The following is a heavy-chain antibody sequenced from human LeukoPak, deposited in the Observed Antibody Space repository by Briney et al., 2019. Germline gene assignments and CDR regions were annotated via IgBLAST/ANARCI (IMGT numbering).Heavy chain of an antibody. CDR1: GFTFDDYG. V-gene: IGHV3-20*04. J-gene: IGHJ6*03. CDR3: ARDPGSSWYHYYYYYMDV. Sequence: SGGSLRLSCAASGFTFDDYGMSWVRQAPGKGLEWVSGINWNGGSTGYADSVKGRFTISRDNAKNSLYLQMNSLRAEDTALYYCARDPGSSWYHYYYYYMDVWGKGTTVTVSS. D-gene: IGHD6-13*01. CDR2: INWNGGST.